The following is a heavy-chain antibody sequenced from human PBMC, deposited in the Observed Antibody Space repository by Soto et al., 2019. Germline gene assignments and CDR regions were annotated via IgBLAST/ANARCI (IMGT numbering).Heavy chain of an antibody. V-gene: IGHV1-46*01. J-gene: IGHJ6*01. D-gene: IGHD2-15*01. Sequence: GASVKVSCKASGYTFTSYYMHWVRQAPGQGLEWMGIINPSGGSTSYAQKFQGRVTMTRDTSTSTVYMELSSLRSEDTAVYYCAREREGLKDILLLVAAEDGLSVWGQGTTVTVSS. CDR3: AREREGLKDILLLVAAEDGLSV. CDR2: INPSGGST. CDR1: GYTFTSYY.